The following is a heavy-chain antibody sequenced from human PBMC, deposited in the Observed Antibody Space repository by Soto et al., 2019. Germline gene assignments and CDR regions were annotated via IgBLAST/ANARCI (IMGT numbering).Heavy chain of an antibody. D-gene: IGHD3-16*01. V-gene: IGHV2-5*02. CDR1: GFSLTTRGVD. Sequence: QITLKESGPTLVKPTQTLTLTCTFSGFSLTTRGVDVGWIRQPPGKALECLALIYWDDDTRYSPSLQSRLSITKDTSKNQVVLTMTNVDPVDTATYYCAHIPNYYQYDWFDPWGQGTLVSVSS. CDR3: AHIPNYYQYDWFDP. J-gene: IGHJ5*02. CDR2: IYWDDDT.